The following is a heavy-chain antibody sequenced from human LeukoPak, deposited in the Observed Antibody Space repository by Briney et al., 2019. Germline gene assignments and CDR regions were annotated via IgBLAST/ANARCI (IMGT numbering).Heavy chain of an antibody. D-gene: IGHD3-9*01. CDR1: GGTFSSYA. Sequence: ASVKVSCKASGGTFSSYAISWVRQAPGQGLEWMGGIIPIFGTANHAQKFQGRVTITADESTSTAYMELSSLRSEDTAVYYCAGYFDWLLWPVDSTNRGDTLKYNWFDPWGQGTLVTVSS. V-gene: IGHV1-69*13. CDR2: IIPIFGTA. J-gene: IGHJ5*02. CDR3: AGYFDWLLWPVDSTNRGDTLKYNWFDP.